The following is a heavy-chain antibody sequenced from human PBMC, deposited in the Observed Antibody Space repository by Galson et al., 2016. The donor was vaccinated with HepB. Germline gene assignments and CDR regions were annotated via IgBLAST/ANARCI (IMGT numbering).Heavy chain of an antibody. CDR3: AKVELNSKQYYYYGMDV. Sequence: SLRLSCAASGFTFISYGMHWVRQAPGKGLQWVALISYDGSKKYYADSVKGRFTISRDNSHNTLYLQMNSVRADDTAVYYCAKVELNSKQYYYYGMDVWGRGTLVTVSS. CDR1: GFTFISYG. V-gene: IGHV3-30*18. J-gene: IGHJ2*01. CDR2: ISYDGSKK. D-gene: IGHD3-10*01.